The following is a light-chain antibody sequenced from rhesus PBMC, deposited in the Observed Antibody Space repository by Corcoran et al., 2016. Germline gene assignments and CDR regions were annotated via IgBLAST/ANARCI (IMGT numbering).Light chain of an antibody. Sequence: IVMTQSPVTLSLSPGEKATLSCRASQNVGSYLAWYPQKPGQSPRLLIYGASPRATGIPDRFSGGGSWTDFTLTISSLEPEDFVFYFWQETSNLWAFGQGTEVEIK. CDR3: QETSNLWA. J-gene: IGKJ1*01. CDR1: QNVGSY. CDR2: GAS. V-gene: IGKV3-31*02.